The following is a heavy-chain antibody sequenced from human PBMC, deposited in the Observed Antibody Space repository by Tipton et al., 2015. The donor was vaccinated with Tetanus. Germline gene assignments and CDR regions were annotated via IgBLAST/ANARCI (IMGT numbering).Heavy chain of an antibody. J-gene: IGHJ6*02. CDR1: GFTFGDYA. Sequence: SLRLSCTASGFTFGDYAMSWFRQAPGKGLEWVGFIRSKAYGGTTEYAASVKGRFTISRDDSKSIAYLQMNSLKTEDTAAYYCTRVRGWNYYYGMDVWGQGTTVTVSS. D-gene: IGHD3-10*01. CDR3: TRVRGWNYYYGMDV. V-gene: IGHV3-49*03. CDR2: IRSKAYGGTT.